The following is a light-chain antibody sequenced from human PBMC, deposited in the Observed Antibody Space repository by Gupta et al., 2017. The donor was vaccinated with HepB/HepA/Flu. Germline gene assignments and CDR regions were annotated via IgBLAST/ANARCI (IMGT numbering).Light chain of an antibody. CDR3: QQYGSSPWT. Sequence: EIVLTQSPGSLSSSAGERATLSCRASQSVSSSYLAWYQQRPGQAPRLLIHGASSRATGISDRFSGSGSGADFTLTISRLEPEDFAVYYCQQYGSSPWTFGQGTKVEIK. CDR1: QSVSSSY. J-gene: IGKJ1*01. CDR2: GAS. V-gene: IGKV3-20*01.